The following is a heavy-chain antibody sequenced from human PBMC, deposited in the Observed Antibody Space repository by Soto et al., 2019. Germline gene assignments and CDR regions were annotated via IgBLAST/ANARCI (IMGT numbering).Heavy chain of an antibody. V-gene: IGHV1-69*12. D-gene: IGHD4-17*01. CDR2: IVPVFGTT. CDR3: ASCLVTTYFYYYGMDV. J-gene: IGHJ6*02. CDR1: GGTFSRYS. Sequence: QVQLVQSGAEVKKPGSSVKVSCKASGGTFSRYSISWVRQAPGQGLEWMGGIVPVFGTTNYAQKFQGRVTITADESTSTVYMELSSLTSDDTAVYYCASCLVTTYFYYYGMDVWGQWTTVTVSS.